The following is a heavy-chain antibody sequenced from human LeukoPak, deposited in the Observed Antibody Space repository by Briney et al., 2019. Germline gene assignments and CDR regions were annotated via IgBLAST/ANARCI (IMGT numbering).Heavy chain of an antibody. Sequence: GGSLRLSCAAFAFTFSSYAMSWVRQAPGKGLEWVSGISGSGGSTYYADSVKGRFTISRNNSKNTLYLQMNSLRADDTAVYYCAKDVVGAINYFDYWGQGTLVTVSS. D-gene: IGHD1-26*01. CDR2: ISGSGGST. J-gene: IGHJ4*02. CDR3: AKDVVGAINYFDY. V-gene: IGHV3-23*01. CDR1: AFTFSSYA.